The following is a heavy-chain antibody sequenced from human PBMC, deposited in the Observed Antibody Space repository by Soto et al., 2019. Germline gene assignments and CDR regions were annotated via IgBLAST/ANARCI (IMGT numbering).Heavy chain of an antibody. D-gene: IGHD3-10*01. CDR1: GGSISSGGYY. Sequence: QVQLQESGPGLVKPSQTLSLTCTVSGGSISSGGYYWSWIRQHPGKGLEWIGYIYYSGSTYDNPSRKTRVTIAVDTSKNRFSLQLSSGTAADTAVYYCARSINPWGQGTLVTVSS. CDR3: ARSINP. J-gene: IGHJ5*02. CDR2: IYYSGST. V-gene: IGHV4-31*03.